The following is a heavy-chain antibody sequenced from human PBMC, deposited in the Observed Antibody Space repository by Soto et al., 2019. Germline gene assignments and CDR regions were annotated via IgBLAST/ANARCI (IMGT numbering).Heavy chain of an antibody. CDR2: IYYSDST. CDR1: GGSISSYY. CDR3: ARLSPLILAGTSYYHSMDV. J-gene: IGHJ6*02. Sequence: SETLSLTCTVSGGSISSYYWSWIRQPPGKGLEWIGYIYYSDSTNYNPSLKSRVIISVDTSKNQFSLRLSSVTAADTAVYYCARLSPLILAGTSYYHSMDVWGQGAPVTVSS. V-gene: IGHV4-59*01. D-gene: IGHD6-13*01.